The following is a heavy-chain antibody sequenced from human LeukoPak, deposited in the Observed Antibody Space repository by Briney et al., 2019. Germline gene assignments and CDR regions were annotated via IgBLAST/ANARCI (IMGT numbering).Heavy chain of an antibody. CDR1: GGSISSYY. CDR2: IYYSGST. V-gene: IGHV4-59*08. Sequence: PSETLSLTCTVSGGSISSYYWSWIRQPPGRGLEWIGYIYYSGSTNYNPSLKSRVTISVDTSKNQFSLKLSSVTVADTAVFYCARESPPADYWGQGTLVTVSS. J-gene: IGHJ4*02. CDR3: ARESPPADY.